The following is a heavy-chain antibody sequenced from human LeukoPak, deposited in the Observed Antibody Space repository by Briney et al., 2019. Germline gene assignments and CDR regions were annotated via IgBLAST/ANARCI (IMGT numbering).Heavy chain of an antibody. D-gene: IGHD3-9*01. V-gene: IGHV4-59*01. J-gene: IGHJ4*02. CDR3: ARGSLTGRTGYDFVS. Sequence: SETLSLTCTVSGGSIISYYWSWIRQPPGKGLEWIGYIYYSGNTNYNPSLKSRVTISLDTSRNQFSLKLSSVTAADPAVYYCARGSLTGRTGYDFVSWGQGTLVTVSS. CDR1: GGSIISYY. CDR2: IYYSGNT.